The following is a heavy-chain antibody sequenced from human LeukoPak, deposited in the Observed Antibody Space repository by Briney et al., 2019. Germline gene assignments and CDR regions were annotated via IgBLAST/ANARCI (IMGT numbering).Heavy chain of an antibody. CDR3: ARDRERYFDWLPTFDYYGMDV. V-gene: IGHV4-59*01. D-gene: IGHD3-9*01. Sequence: SETLSLTCTVSGGSISSYYWSWIRQPPGKGLEWIGYIYYSGSTNYNPFLKSRVTISVDTSKNQFSLKLSSVTAADTAVYYCARDRERYFDWLPTFDYYGMDVWGQGTTVTVSS. CDR2: IYYSGST. J-gene: IGHJ6*02. CDR1: GGSISSYY.